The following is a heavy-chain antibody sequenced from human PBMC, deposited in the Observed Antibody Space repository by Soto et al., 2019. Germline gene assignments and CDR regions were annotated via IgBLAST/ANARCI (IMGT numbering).Heavy chain of an antibody. Sequence: PSQTISLTCAISGDSVSSNSAAWNWFRLSPSRSLKWLASTYYRSRWYNDYAVSVRSRITVNPDTSKNQFSLQLTSVTPEDTAVYYCAGTTSHQWYYMDVWGKWTTVTASS. CDR1: GDSVSSNSAA. D-gene: IGHD1-7*01. CDR3: AGTTSHQWYYMDV. V-gene: IGHV6-1*01. CDR2: TYYRSRWYN. J-gene: IGHJ6*03.